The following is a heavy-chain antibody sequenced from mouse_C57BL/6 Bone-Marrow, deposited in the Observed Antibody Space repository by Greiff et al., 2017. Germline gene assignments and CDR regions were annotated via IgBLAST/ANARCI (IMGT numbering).Heavy chain of an antibody. D-gene: IGHD2-1*01. J-gene: IGHJ4*01. CDR3: ARLDGNYPYYAMDY. V-gene: IGHV1-42*01. CDR2: INPSTGGT. CDR1: GYSFTGYY. Sequence: VQLQQSGPELVKPGASVKISCKAPGYSFTGYYMNWVKQSPEKSLEWIGEINPSTGGTTYNQKFKAKATLTVDKSSSTAYMQLKSLTSEDSAVYYCARLDGNYPYYAMDYWGQGTSVTVSS.